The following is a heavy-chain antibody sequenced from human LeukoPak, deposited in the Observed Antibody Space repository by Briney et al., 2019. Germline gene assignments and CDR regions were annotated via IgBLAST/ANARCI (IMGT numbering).Heavy chain of an antibody. V-gene: IGHV1-69*04. D-gene: IGHD4-17*01. CDR2: IIPILGIA. Sequence: SVKVSCKASGGASSSYAISWVRKAPGQGLGWMGRIIPILGIANYAQKFQGRVTITADKSTSTAYMELSSLRSEDTAVYYCARPLWGDYEVSKGREFDYWGQGTLVTVSS. CDR1: GGASSSYA. CDR3: ARPLWGDYEVSKGREFDY. J-gene: IGHJ4*02.